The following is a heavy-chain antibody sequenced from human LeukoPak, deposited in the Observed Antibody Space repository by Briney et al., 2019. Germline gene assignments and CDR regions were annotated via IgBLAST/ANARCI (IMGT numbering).Heavy chain of an antibody. Sequence: KPSETLSLTCAVYGGSFSGYYWSWIRQPPGKGLEWIGENNHSGSTNYNPSLKSRVTISVDTSKNKFSLKLSSVTAADTAVYYCARASYGDQPVDNWGPRTLVTVSS. V-gene: IGHV4-34*01. J-gene: IGHJ4*02. CDR1: GGSFSGYY. CDR3: ARASYGDQPVDN. CDR2: NNHSGST. D-gene: IGHD4-17*01.